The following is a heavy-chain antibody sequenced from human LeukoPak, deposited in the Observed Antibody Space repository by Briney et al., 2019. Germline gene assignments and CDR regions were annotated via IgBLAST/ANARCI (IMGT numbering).Heavy chain of an antibody. CDR3: ARGDSRYYYYMDV. J-gene: IGHJ6*03. CDR1: GFTFSSHD. V-gene: IGHV3-13*01. CDR2: IGTAGDT. Sequence: GGSLRLSCAASGFTFSSHDIHWVRQATGKGLEWVSAIGTAGDTYYPGSVKGRFTISRENAKNSLYLQMNSLRAGDTAVYYCARGDSRYYYYMDVWGKGTTVTVSS.